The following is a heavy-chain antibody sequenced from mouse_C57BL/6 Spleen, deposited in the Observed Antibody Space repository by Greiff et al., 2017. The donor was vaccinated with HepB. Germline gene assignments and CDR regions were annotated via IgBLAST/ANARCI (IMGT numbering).Heavy chain of an antibody. CDR2: ISYDGSN. D-gene: IGHD2-1*01. CDR1: GYSITSGYY. V-gene: IGHV3-6*01. J-gene: IGHJ2*01. Sequence: VQLKQSGPGLVKPSQSLSLTCSVTGYSITSGYYWNWIRQFPGNKLEWMGYISYDGSNNYNPSLKNRISITRDTSKNQVFLKLNSVTTEDTATYYCARVGLYGNYVWGQGTTLTVSS. CDR3: ARVGLYGNYV.